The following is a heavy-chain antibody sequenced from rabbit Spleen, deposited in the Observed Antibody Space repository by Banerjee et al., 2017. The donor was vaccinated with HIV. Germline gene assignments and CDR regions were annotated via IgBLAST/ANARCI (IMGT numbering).Heavy chain of an antibody. CDR2: IAGSSSGFT. Sequence: QSLEESGGGLVQPEGSLALTCKASGFSFSSSDYICWVRQAPGKGLEWISCIAGSSSGFTYSATWAKGRFTISKTSSTTVTLQMTSLTVADTATYFCARGVHNSGDGLNLWGPGTLVTVS. CDR3: ARGVHNSGDGLNL. V-gene: IGHV1S40*01. J-gene: IGHJ4*01. CDR1: GFSFSSSDY. D-gene: IGHD2-1*01.